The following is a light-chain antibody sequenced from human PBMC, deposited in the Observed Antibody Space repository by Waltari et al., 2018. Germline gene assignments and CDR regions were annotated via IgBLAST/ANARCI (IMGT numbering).Light chain of an antibody. J-gene: IGLJ3*02. CDR3: KTWGPDNNWV. CDR1: SGHSDYG. CDR2: VNGDGSH. V-gene: IGLV4-69*02. Sequence: QLVLTQPPSASASPGASVKLTCTLSSGHSDYGIAWHQQQPEKGPRFLMKVNGDGSHTKGDGILHRFSGSSSGAGRYLTISSVQSEDEADYYCKTWGPDNNWVFGGGTKLSVL.